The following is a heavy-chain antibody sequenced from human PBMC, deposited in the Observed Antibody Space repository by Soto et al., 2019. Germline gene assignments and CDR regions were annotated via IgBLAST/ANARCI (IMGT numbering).Heavy chain of an antibody. D-gene: IGHD6-13*01. V-gene: IGHV3-23*01. CDR2: ISGSGGST. Sequence: EVQLLESGGGLGQPGGSLRLSCAASGFTLSSYAMSWVRQAPGKGLEWVSAISGSGGSTYYADSVKGRFTISRDNSKNTLYLQMNSLRAEDTAVYYCAKGDTGIAATNWFDPWGQGTLVSVSS. CDR1: GFTLSSYA. CDR3: AKGDTGIAATNWFDP. J-gene: IGHJ5*02.